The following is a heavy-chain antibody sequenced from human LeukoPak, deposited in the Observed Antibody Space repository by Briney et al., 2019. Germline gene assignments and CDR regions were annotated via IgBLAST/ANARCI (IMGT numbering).Heavy chain of an antibody. D-gene: IGHD3-10*02. V-gene: IGHV3-48*03. CDR2: ISSSGSTI. Sequence: GGSLRLSCAASGFTFSSYEMNWVRQAPGKGLEWVSYISSSGSTIYYADSVKGRFTISGDNAKNSLYLQMNSLRAEDTAVYYCAELGITMTGGVWGKGTTVTISS. CDR3: AELGITMTGGV. CDR1: GFTFSSYE. J-gene: IGHJ6*04.